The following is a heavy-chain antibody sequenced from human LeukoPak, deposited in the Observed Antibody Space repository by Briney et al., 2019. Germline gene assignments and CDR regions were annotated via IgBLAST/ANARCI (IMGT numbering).Heavy chain of an antibody. D-gene: IGHD2-15*01. Sequence: PGGSLRLSCAASGFTFNSYSMNWVRQAPGKGLEWVSSISSSSSYIYYAGSVKGRFTISRDNAKNSLYLQMNSLRAEDTAVYYCARELGGPFNAFDIWGQGTMVTVSS. CDR2: ISSSSSYI. CDR3: ARELGGPFNAFDI. J-gene: IGHJ3*02. V-gene: IGHV3-21*01. CDR1: GFTFNSYS.